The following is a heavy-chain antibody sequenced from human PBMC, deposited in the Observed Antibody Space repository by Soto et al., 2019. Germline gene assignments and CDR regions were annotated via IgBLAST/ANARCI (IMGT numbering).Heavy chain of an antibody. D-gene: IGHD2-15*01. CDR2: ISSSSSTK. V-gene: IGHV3-48*01. Sequence: GGSLRLSCAASGFTVSSYSMNWVRQAPGKGLEWVSYISSSSSTKFYADSVKGRFTISRDNARNSLYLQMNSLRAEDTAVYYCARDIDGGGQGTLVTVSS. J-gene: IGHJ4*02. CDR3: ARDIDG. CDR1: GFTVSSYS.